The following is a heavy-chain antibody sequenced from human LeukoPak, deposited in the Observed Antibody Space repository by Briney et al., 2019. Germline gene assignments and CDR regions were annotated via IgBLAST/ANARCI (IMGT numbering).Heavy chain of an antibody. D-gene: IGHD2-2*01. V-gene: IGHV3-33*08. CDR2: IWYDGSNK. J-gene: IGHJ6*02. Sequence: GGSLRLSCAASGFTLSRYAMHWVRQAPGKGLEWVAVIWYDGSNKYYADSVKGRFAISRDNSKNTLYLQMNSLRAEDTAVYYCARDTVVVPAAIGYYYYGMDVWGQGSTVTVSS. CDR3: ARDTVVVPAAIGYYYYGMDV. CDR1: GFTLSRYA.